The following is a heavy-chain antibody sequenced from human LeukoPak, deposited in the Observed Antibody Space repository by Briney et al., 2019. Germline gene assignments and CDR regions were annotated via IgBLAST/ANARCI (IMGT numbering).Heavy chain of an antibody. Sequence: SETLSLTCTVSGGSINSSSYYWGWIRQPPGKGLEWIGSIYYSGSTYYRPSLKSRVTMSVDTSKNQFSLRLSSVTAADTAVYYCARGLRWDLTISGTSTFDYWGQGSLDTVSS. CDR2: IYYSGST. V-gene: IGHV4-39*01. J-gene: IGHJ4*02. D-gene: IGHD1-26*01. CDR1: GGSINSSSYY. CDR3: ARGLRWDLTISGTSTFDY.